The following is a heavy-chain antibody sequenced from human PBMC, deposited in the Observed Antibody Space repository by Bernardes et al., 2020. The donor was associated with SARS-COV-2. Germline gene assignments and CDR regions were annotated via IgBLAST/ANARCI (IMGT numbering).Heavy chain of an antibody. V-gene: IGHV3-21*06. CDR3: ARVDFSNLYYFDY. J-gene: IGHJ4*02. CDR2: ISTNASYI. Sequence: GGSLRLSCAASGFTFSSYTMNWVRKAPGKGLECISSISTNASYISYSDSVRGRFTISRDNAKNSVSLQMNSLRAEDKAVYYCARVDFSNLYYFDYWGQGTPVTVSS. D-gene: IGHD4-4*01. CDR1: GFTFSSYT.